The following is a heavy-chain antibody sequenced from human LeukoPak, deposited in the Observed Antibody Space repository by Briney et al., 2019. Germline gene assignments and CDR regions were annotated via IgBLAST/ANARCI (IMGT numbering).Heavy chain of an antibody. V-gene: IGHV3-66*01. J-gene: IGHJ4*02. CDR3: ARDPPAVAANTYG. D-gene: IGHD6-6*01. CDR1: GFTVSNNY. Sequence: GGSLRLSCAASGFTVSNNYMRWVRQAPWKGLEWVSLIYSGGATFYADAVKGRFTISRDGSKNTLYLQMNSLRAEDTAVYYCARDPPAVAANTYGWGQGTLVTVSS. CDR2: IYSGGAT.